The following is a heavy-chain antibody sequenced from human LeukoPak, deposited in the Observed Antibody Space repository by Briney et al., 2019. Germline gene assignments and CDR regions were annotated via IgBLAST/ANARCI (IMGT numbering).Heavy chain of an antibody. J-gene: IGHJ4*02. V-gene: IGHV4-4*07. CDR2: IYTSGST. CDR1: GGSISSYY. CDR3: ARGHLLYSSGWYRY. Sequence: PSETLSLTCTVSGGSISSYYWSWIRQPAGKGLEWIGRIYTSGSTNYNPSLKSRVTMSVDTSKNQFSLKLSSVTAADTAVYYCARGHLLYSSGWYRYWGQGTLVTVSS. D-gene: IGHD6-19*01.